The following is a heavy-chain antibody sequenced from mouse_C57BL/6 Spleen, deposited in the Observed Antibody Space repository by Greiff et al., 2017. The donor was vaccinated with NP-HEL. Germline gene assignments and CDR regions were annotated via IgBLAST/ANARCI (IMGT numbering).Heavy chain of an antibody. D-gene: IGHD1-2*01. V-gene: IGHV1-72*01. CDR1: GYTFTSYW. J-gene: IGHJ1*03. Sequence: QVQLKQPGAELVKPGASVKLSCKASGYTFTSYWMHWVKQRPGRGLEWIGRIDPNSGGTKYNEKFKSKATLTVDKPSSTAYMQLSSLTSEDSAVYYCARSAFTTADVWGTGTTVTVSS. CDR3: ARSAFTTADV. CDR2: IDPNSGGT.